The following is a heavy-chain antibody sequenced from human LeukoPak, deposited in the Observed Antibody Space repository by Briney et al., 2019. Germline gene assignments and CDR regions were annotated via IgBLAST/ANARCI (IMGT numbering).Heavy chain of an antibody. CDR3: ARERVGYDSSGYCLDY. Sequence: AASVKVSCKASGGTFSSYAISWVRQAPGQGLEWMGGIIPIFGTANYAQKFQGRVTITADKSTSTAYMELSSLRSEDTAVYYCARERVGYDSSGYCLDYWGQGTLVTVSS. D-gene: IGHD3-22*01. V-gene: IGHV1-69*06. CDR1: GGTFSSYA. CDR2: IIPIFGTA. J-gene: IGHJ4*02.